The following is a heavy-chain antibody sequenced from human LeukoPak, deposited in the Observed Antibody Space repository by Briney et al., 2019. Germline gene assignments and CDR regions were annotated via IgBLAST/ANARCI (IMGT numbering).Heavy chain of an antibody. Sequence: SETLSLTCTVSGGSISSYYWSWIRQPPGKGLEWIGCTHYSGSTKYNPSLKSRVTISVDTSKNQFSLKLSSVTAADTAVYYCARYYGDYHDAFDIWGQGTMVTVSS. D-gene: IGHD4-17*01. CDR2: THYSGST. V-gene: IGHV4-59*01. CDR3: ARYYGDYHDAFDI. J-gene: IGHJ3*02. CDR1: GGSISSYY.